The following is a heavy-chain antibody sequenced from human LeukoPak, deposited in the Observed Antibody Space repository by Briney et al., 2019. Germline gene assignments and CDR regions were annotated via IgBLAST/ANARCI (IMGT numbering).Heavy chain of an antibody. CDR3: AKDSLADIDY. J-gene: IGHJ4*02. Sequence: GGSLRLSCAASGFIFSTYGMYWVRQAPGKGLEWVAFIRHDGSIKNYADSVKGRSTISRDNSKNTLYLQMNSLRAEDRAVYYCAKDSLADIDYWGQGTLVTVSS. V-gene: IGHV3-30*02. CDR2: IRHDGSIK. D-gene: IGHD3-16*01. CDR1: GFIFSTYG.